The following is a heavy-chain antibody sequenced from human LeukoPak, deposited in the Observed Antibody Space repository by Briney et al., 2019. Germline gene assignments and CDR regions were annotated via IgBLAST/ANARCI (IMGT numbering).Heavy chain of an antibody. V-gene: IGHV4-59*01. Sequence: SETLSPTCTVSGDSISSYYWSWIRQPPGKGLEWIGYIYYSGSTNYNPSLKSRVTISVDTSKNQFSLKLSSVTAADTAVYYCARDAGGWIPDYYYYMDVWGKGTTVTVSS. CDR2: IYYSGST. CDR3: ARDAGGWIPDYYYYMDV. J-gene: IGHJ6*03. CDR1: GDSISSYY. D-gene: IGHD5-18*01.